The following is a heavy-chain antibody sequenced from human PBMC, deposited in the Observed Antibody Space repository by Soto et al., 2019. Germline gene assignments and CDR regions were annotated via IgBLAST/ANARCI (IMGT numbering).Heavy chain of an antibody. D-gene: IGHD3-16*01. CDR3: VMVDNYVTPTPQDV. CDR2: ISPYTGNT. Sequence: QVQLVQSGDEVKKPGASVKVSCKASGYIFVNYGIAWVRQAPGQGLEWMGWISPYTGNTHSATKIQGRLTMTTDTSTSTDYMDLESLTSDDTAVYYCVMVDNYVTPTPQDVWGQGTTVTVSS. V-gene: IGHV1-18*01. J-gene: IGHJ6*02. CDR1: GYIFVNYG.